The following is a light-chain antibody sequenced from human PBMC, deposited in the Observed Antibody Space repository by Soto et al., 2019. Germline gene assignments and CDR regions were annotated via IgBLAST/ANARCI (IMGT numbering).Light chain of an antibody. CDR3: QQYNNWSTIT. CDR2: GAS. V-gene: IGKV3D-15*01. CDR1: QSVSSN. J-gene: IGKJ5*01. Sequence: EIVMTQSPATLSVSPGERATLSCRASQSVSSNLAWYQQKPGQAPRLLIHGASTRATGIPARFSGSGSGTEFTLTINTLQSEDFAVYYCQQYNNWSTITFGQGTRLDNK.